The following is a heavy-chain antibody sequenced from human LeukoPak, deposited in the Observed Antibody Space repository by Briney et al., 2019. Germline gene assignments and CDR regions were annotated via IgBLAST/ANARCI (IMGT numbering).Heavy chain of an antibody. D-gene: IGHD3-3*01. CDR3: TRQNDFRLDY. CDR1: GYTFSSYW. Sequence: GESLEISCKGSGYTFSSYWIGWVRQMPGKGLEWMGIIYPGDSDTRYSPSLQGQVTISVDTSIGTAYLQWSSLKALDTAIYYCTRQNDFRLDYWGQGTLVTVSS. J-gene: IGHJ4*02. V-gene: IGHV5-51*01. CDR2: IYPGDSDT.